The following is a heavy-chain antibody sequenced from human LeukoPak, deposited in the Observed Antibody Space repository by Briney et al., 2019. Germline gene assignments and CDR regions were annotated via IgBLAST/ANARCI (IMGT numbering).Heavy chain of an antibody. CDR1: GGSISSGGYP. Sequence: PSETLSLTCAVSGGSISSGGYPWSWIRQPPGKGLEWIGYIYHYGGTYYNPSLKSRVTISEDRSNNQFSLSLRSVTAADTAVYYCARAGLWFGESRYVFDIWGQGTMVTVSS. J-gene: IGHJ3*02. D-gene: IGHD3-10*01. CDR3: ARAGLWFGESRYVFDI. CDR2: IYHYGGT. V-gene: IGHV4-30-2*01.